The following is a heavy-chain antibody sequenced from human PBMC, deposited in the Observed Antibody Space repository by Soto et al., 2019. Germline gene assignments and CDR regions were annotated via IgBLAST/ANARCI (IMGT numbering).Heavy chain of an antibody. Sequence: GASVKVSCKASGGTFSSYTISWVRQAPGQGLEWMGRIIPILGIANYAQKFQGRVTITADKSTSTAYMELSSLRSEGTAVYYCAETLPKRRGIAAAGIEDRWYFDLWGRGTLVTVSS. V-gene: IGHV1-69*02. CDR1: GGTFSSYT. CDR2: IIPILGIA. D-gene: IGHD6-13*01. J-gene: IGHJ2*01. CDR3: AETLPKRRGIAAAGIEDRWYFDL.